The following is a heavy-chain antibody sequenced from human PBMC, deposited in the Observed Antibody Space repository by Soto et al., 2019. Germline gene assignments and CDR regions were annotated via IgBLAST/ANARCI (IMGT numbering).Heavy chain of an antibody. J-gene: IGHJ5*02. CDR2: IYYSGST. V-gene: IGHV4-39*01. CDR1: GGSISSRGYY. CDR3: ATSNWFYP. Sequence: QLQLQESGPGLVKPSETLSLTCTVSGGSISSRGYYWGWIRQPPGKGLEWIGTIYYSGSTYYNPSLKRRVTISVDPPKNQFCLKLSSVTAAATAVYYCATSNWFYPWGQGTLVTVSS.